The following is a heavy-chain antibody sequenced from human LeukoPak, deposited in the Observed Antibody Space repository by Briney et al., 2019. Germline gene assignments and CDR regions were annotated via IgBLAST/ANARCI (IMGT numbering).Heavy chain of an antibody. CDR3: ARDRELRYCSSTSCYNYFGMDV. Sequence: GGSLRLSCAASGFTFGDTWMNWVRQVPGQGLEWVANIKQDGSEKFYVASVKGRFTISRDNGKSSLYLQMNSLRAEDTALYYCARDRELRYCSSTSCYNYFGMDVWGQGTTVTVSS. V-gene: IGHV3-7*01. J-gene: IGHJ6*02. CDR2: IKQDGSEK. CDR1: GFTFGDTW. D-gene: IGHD2-2*02.